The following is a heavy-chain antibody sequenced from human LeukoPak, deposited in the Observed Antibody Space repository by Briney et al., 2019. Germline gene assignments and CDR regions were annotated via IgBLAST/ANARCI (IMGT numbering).Heavy chain of an antibody. CDR1: GYTFTSYG. CDR2: ISAYNDNT. CDR3: ASPDSSGFVFDY. D-gene: IGHD3-22*01. Sequence: ASVKVSCKASGYTFTSYGISWVRQAPGQGLEWMGWISAYNDNTHYAQKLQGRVTMTTDTSTTTAFMELRSLRSDDTAVYYCASPDSSGFVFDYWGQGTLVTVSS. J-gene: IGHJ4*02. V-gene: IGHV1-18*01.